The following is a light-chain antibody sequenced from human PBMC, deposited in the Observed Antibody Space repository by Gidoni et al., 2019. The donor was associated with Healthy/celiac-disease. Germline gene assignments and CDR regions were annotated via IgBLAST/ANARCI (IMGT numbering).Light chain of an antibody. CDR2: DAS. CDR3: QQRSNQIT. CDR1: QSVSSY. J-gene: IGKJ5*01. Sequence: EIVLTQSPATLSLSPGERATLSCRASQSVSSYLAWYQQKPGQAPRLLIYDASNRAPGIPARFSGSGSGTDFTLTISSLEPEDFAVYYCQQRSNQITFGQXTRLEIK. V-gene: IGKV3-11*01.